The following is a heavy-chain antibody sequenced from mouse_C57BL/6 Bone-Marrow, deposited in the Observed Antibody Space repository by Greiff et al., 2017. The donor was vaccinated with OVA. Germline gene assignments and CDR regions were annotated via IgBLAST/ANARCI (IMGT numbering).Heavy chain of an antibody. D-gene: IGHD2-4*01. CDR3: ARWRLRRGYYFDY. CDR2: INYDGSST. CDR1: GFTFSDYY. J-gene: IGHJ2*01. V-gene: IGHV5-16*01. Sequence: EVKVVESEGGLVQPGSSMKLSCTASGFTFSDYYMAWVRQVPEKGLEWVANINYDGSSTYYLDSLKSRFIISRDNAKNILYLQMSSLKSEDTATYYCARWRLRRGYYFDYWGQGTTLTVSS.